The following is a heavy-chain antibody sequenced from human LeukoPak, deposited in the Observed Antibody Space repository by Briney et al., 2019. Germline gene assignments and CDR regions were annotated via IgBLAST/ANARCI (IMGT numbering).Heavy chain of an antibody. CDR3: ARPSFGMVTASYYDY. J-gene: IGHJ4*02. D-gene: IGHD2-21*02. Sequence: ASVKVSFKASGYTFTGYYMHWVRQAPGQGLEWMGWINPNSGGTNYAQKFQGRVTMTRDTSISPAYMELSRLRSDDTAVYYCARPSFGMVTASYYDYWGQGTLVTVSS. V-gene: IGHV1-2*02. CDR2: INPNSGGT. CDR1: GYTFTGYY.